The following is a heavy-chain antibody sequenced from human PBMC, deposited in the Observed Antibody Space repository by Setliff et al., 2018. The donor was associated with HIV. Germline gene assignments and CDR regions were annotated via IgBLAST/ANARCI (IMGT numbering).Heavy chain of an antibody. J-gene: IGHJ6*03. CDR1: GGSISHYY. CDR3: ARELGSFPYYMDV. CDR2: IYYSGST. V-gene: IGHV4-59*12. D-gene: IGHD3-10*01. Sequence: SETLSLTCTVSGGSISHYYWTWIRQHPGKGLEWIGYIYYSGSTYCNPSLKSRVTISLDTSKNQFSLKLSSVTAADTAIYYCARELGSFPYYMDVWGKGTTVTVSS.